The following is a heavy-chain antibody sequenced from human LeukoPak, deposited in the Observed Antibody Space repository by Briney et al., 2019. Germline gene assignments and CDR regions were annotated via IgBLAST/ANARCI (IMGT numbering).Heavy chain of an antibody. CDR1: GFTFSSYG. CDR2: ISYDGSNK. V-gene: IGHV3-30*03. D-gene: IGHD5-24*01. J-gene: IGHJ4*02. CDR3: ASKRWLQSSFDY. Sequence: PGGSLRLSCAASGFTFSSYGMHWVRQAPGKGLEWVAVISYDGSNKYYADSVKGRFTISRDNSKNTLYLQMNSLRAEDTAVYYCASKRWLQSSFDYWGQGTLVTVSS.